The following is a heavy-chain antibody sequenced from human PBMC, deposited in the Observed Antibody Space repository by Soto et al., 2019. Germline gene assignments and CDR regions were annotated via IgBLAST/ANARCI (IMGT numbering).Heavy chain of an antibody. Sequence: GALRLGCAASVFAFRSYNMNWVRQAPGKGLEWVASISSGSSNIYYADSVKGRFTISRDNAKNSLYLQMDSLRAEDSAVYYCASATVVTATFDFWGQGTLVTVSS. J-gene: IGHJ4*02. CDR2: ISSGSSNI. D-gene: IGHD2-21*02. CDR3: ASATVVTATFDF. CDR1: VFAFRSYN. V-gene: IGHV3-21*01.